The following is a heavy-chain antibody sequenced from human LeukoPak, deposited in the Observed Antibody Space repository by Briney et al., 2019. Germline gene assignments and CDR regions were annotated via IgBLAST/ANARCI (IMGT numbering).Heavy chain of an antibody. Sequence: XASGFTVSNNYMXXVRQAPGKGXXXXSXIYSGGSTYYADSVKGRFTISRDNSKNTLYLQMNSLRAEDTAVYYCATRTPPLWFGEAHYYYYYMDVWGKGTTVTVSS. CDR2: IYSGGST. J-gene: IGHJ6*03. CDR1: GFTVSNNY. V-gene: IGHV3-53*05. CDR3: ATRTPPLWFGEAHYYYYYMDV. D-gene: IGHD3-10*01.